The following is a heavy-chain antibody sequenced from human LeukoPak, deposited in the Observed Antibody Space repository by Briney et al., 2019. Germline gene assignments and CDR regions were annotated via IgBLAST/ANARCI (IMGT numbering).Heavy chain of an antibody. CDR1: GFTFSSYA. CDR3: ARTPYSSGWNYFDY. Sequence: GRSLRLSCAASGFTFSSYAMHWVRQAPGKGLEWVAVISYDGSNKYYADSVKGRFTISRDNSKNTLYLQMNSLRAEDTAVYYCARTPYSSGWNYFDYWGQGTLVTVSS. CDR2: ISYDGSNK. J-gene: IGHJ4*02. D-gene: IGHD6-19*01. V-gene: IGHV3-30-3*01.